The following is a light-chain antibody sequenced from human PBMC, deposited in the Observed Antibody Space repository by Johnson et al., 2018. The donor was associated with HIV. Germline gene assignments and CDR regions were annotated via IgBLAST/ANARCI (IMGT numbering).Light chain of an antibody. CDR3: GTWDNSLKAEV. V-gene: IGLV1-51*02. CDR1: SSNIGRNY. Sequence: QSVLTQPPSVSAAPGHNVSISCSGSSSNIGRNYVSWYQQLPGTAPKLLIYQNTWRPSWIPDRFSGSTSGASATLAITGLQTGDEADYYCGTWDNSLKAEVFGTGSKFTVL. J-gene: IGLJ1*01. CDR2: QNT.